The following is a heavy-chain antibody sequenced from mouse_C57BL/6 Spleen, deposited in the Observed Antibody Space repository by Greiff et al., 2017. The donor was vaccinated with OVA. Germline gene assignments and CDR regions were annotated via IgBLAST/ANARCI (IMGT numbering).Heavy chain of an antibody. J-gene: IGHJ3*01. CDR2: IDPETGGT. V-gene: IGHV1-15*01. D-gene: IGHD4-1*01. CDR3: TRETGSWFAY. CDR1: GYTFTDYE. Sequence: QVQLQQSGAELVRPGASVTLSCKASGYTFTDYEMHWVKQTPVHGLEWIGAIDPETGGTAYNQKFKGKAILTADKSSSTAYMELRSLTSEDSAVYYCTRETGSWFAYWGQGTLVTVSA.